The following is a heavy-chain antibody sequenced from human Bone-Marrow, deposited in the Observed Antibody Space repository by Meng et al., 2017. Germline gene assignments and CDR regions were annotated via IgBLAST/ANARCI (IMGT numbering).Heavy chain of an antibody. CDR1: GYTFPDYW. Sequence: ASVKVSCKASGYTFPDYWLHWVRRAPGQGLEWMGRINPKSGDTHYAQRFQGRVTMTGDTSISTAYMELSSLRAEDTALYYCARGHGVVFEYHFDYWGQRTLVTVSS. J-gene: IGHJ4*02. CDR2: INPKSGDT. CDR3: ARGHGVVFEYHFDY. D-gene: IGHD2-15*01. V-gene: IGHV1-2*06.